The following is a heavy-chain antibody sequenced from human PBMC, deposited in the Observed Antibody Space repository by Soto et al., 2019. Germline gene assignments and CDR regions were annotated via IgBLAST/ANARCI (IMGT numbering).Heavy chain of an antibody. CDR2: SSYDGRET. J-gene: IGHJ4*02. CDR3: ARDSGWPILNFDN. V-gene: IGHV3-30*03. CDR1: DFDFSSYG. D-gene: IGHD3-10*01. Sequence: PRLSCEASDFDFSSYGIHWVRQAPGKGLEWVAASSYDGRETFYADSAKGRFTVSKEMSKNTAFLQMNALRHEDTAVYFCARDSGWPILNFDNWGQGTPVTVSS.